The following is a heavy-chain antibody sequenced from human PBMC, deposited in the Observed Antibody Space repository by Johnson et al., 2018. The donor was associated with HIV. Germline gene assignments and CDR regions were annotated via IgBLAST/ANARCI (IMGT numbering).Heavy chain of an antibody. V-gene: IGHV3-66*01. CDR3: ARATVESAFDI. D-gene: IGHD4-23*01. J-gene: IGHJ3*02. Sequence: MLLVESGGGLVQPGGSLRLSCAASGFTISSNYMSWVRQAPGKGLEWVSVIYRGGNTFYADSLKGRFTISRDNAKNSLYLQMHSLRAEDTAVYYCARATVESAFDIWGQGTMVTVSS. CDR2: IYRGGNT. CDR1: GFTISSNY.